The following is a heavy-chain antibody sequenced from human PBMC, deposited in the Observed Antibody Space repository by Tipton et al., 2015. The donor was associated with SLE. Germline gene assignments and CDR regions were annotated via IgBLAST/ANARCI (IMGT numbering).Heavy chain of an antibody. D-gene: IGHD4-23*01. CDR3: AREGCGNNNWFDP. CDR2: IYSGGST. J-gene: IGHJ5*02. CDR1: GFTVSSNY. V-gene: IGHV3-66*01. Sequence: SLRLSCAASGFTVSSNYMSWVRQAPGKGLEWVSVIYSGGSTYYADSVKGRFTISRDNSKNTLYLQMNSLRAEDTAVYYCAREGCGNNNWFDPWGQGTLVTVSS.